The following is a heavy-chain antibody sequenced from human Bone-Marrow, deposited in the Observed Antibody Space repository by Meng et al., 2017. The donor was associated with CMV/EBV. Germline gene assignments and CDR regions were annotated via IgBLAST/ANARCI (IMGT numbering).Heavy chain of an antibody. D-gene: IGHD2-2*01. J-gene: IGHJ5*02. CDR3: ARGRLYCSSTSCYGAYNWFDP. CDR1: GGTFSSYT. CDR2: IIPILGIA. Sequence: SVKVSCKASGGTFSSYTISWVRQAPGQGLESMGRIIPILGIANYAQKFQGRVTITADKSTSTAYMELSSLRSEDTAVYYCARGRLYCSSTSCYGAYNWFDPWGQGTLVTVSS. V-gene: IGHV1-69*02.